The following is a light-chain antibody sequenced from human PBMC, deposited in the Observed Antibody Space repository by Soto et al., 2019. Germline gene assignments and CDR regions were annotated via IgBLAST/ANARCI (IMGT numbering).Light chain of an antibody. J-gene: IGLJ1*01. CDR1: SSDVGGYDY. Sequence: QSVLTQPASVSGSPGQSITISCTGTSSDVGGYDYVSWYQHHPGKPPKLLIFEVSDRPSGVSNRFSASKSGNTASLTISWLQTEDEADDFCSSSTSTSTLVFGTGTKLTVL. CDR2: EVS. CDR3: SSSTSTSTLV. V-gene: IGLV2-14*01.